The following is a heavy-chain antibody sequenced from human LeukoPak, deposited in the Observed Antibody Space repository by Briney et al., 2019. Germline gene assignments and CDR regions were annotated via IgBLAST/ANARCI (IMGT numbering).Heavy chain of an antibody. Sequence: PGGSLRLSCAASGFTFSSYGMHWVRQAPGKGLEWVAVTSYDGSNKYYADSVKGRFTISRDNSKNTLYLQMNSLRAEDTAVYYCAKDAGDCIDYWGQGTLVTVSS. D-gene: IGHD2-21*02. CDR3: AKDAGDCIDY. CDR2: TSYDGSNK. J-gene: IGHJ4*02. V-gene: IGHV3-30*18. CDR1: GFTFSSYG.